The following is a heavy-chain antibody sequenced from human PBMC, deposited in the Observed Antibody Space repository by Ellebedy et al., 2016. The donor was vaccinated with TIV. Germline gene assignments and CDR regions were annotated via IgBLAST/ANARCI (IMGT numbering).Heavy chain of an antibody. J-gene: IGHJ4*02. CDR1: GFTFSTYG. Sequence: GESLKISXAASGFTFSTYGMHWVRQAPGKGLEWVAVISYDGSNKYYADSVKGRFTISRDNSKNTLFLQMNSLRAEDTAVYYCARTAAGYYGEWGQGTLVTVSS. D-gene: IGHD2-15*01. CDR3: ARTAAGYYGE. CDR2: ISYDGSNK. V-gene: IGHV3-30*03.